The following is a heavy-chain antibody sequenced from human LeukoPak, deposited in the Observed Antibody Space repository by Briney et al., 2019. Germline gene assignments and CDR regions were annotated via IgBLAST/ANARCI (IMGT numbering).Heavy chain of an antibody. CDR2: VYYSGRT. CDR3: ARFQLLYSGSWPSWFDP. V-gene: IGHV4-38-2*02. CDR1: GYSISSGYY. D-gene: IGHD6-25*01. J-gene: IGHJ5*02. Sequence: SETLSLTCTVSGYSISSGYYWDWIRQPPGKRLEWIGSVYYSGRTNYNPSLKSRVTMSVDTSKNQFSLKLNSVTAADTAVYYCARFQLLYSGSWPSWFDPWGQGTLVTVSS.